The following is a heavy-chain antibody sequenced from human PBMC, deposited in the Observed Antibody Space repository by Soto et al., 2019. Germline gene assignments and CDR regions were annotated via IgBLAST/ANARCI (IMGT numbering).Heavy chain of an antibody. Sequence: QVQLVESGGGVVQPGRSLRLSCAASGFTFSSYAMHWVRQAPGKGLEWVAVISYDGSNKYYADSVKGRFTISRDNSKNTPYLQTNSLRAEDTAVYYSARVIGAAAIDYWGQGTLVTVSS. CDR3: ARVIGAAAIDY. CDR1: GFTFSSYA. V-gene: IGHV3-30-3*01. J-gene: IGHJ4*02. CDR2: ISYDGSNK. D-gene: IGHD2-15*01.